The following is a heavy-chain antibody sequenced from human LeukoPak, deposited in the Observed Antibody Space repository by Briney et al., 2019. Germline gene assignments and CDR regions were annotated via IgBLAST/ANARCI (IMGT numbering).Heavy chain of an antibody. J-gene: IGHJ6*03. D-gene: IGHD3-3*01. V-gene: IGHV2-26*01. CDR3: ARIERYYDFWSGYYYMDV. CDR2: IFSNDEK. Sequence: SGPVLVKPTEPLTLTCTVSGFSLSTARMGVSWIRQPPGKALEWLAHIFSNDEKSYSTSLKSRLTISKDTSKSQVVLTMTNMDPVDTATYYCARIERYYDFWSGYYYMDVWGKGTTVTVSS. CDR1: GFSLSTARMG.